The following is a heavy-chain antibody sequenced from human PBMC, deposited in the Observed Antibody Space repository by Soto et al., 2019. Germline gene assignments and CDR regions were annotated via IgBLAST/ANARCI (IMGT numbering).Heavy chain of an antibody. CDR3: AKLPDRTFRDYGSGHPFDP. V-gene: IGHV1-46*01. Sequence: ASVKVSCKASGYTFTSYYMHWVRQAPGQGLEWMGIINPSGGSTSYLHKFQGRVTMTRDTSTSTVYMELSSLRSEDTAVYYCAKLPDRTFRDYGSGHPFDPWGQGTLVTVSS. D-gene: IGHD3-10*01. J-gene: IGHJ5*02. CDR1: GYTFTSYY. CDR2: INPSGGST.